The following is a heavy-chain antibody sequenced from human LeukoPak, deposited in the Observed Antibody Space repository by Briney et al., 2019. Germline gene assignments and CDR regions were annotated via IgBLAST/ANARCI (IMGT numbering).Heavy chain of an antibody. CDR3: ARRYIAMALDY. V-gene: IGHV3-7*03. Sequence: GGSLRLSCAASGFTFSNYWMTWVRQAPGKGLEWVAIINQDGSEKYYLDSVKGRFTISNDNAKNSLFLQMNSLRAEDTAVYYCARRYIAMALDYWGQGALVTVSS. J-gene: IGHJ4*02. CDR2: INQDGSEK. CDR1: GFTFSNYW. D-gene: IGHD3-10*01.